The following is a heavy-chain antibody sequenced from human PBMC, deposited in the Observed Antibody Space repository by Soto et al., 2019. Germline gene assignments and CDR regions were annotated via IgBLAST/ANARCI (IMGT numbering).Heavy chain of an antibody. CDR3: ARYTDSSAGY. CDR1: GYTFTGYY. D-gene: IGHD6-13*01. CDR2: INPTSGGT. Sequence: QVQLVQSGAEVKKPGASVKVSCKASGYTFTGYYMHWVRQAPGQGLEWMGWINPTSGGTNYAQKFQGRVTMTRDTSISTASMELSRLRSDDTAVYYCARYTDSSAGYWGRGTLVTVSS. V-gene: IGHV1-2*02. J-gene: IGHJ4*02.